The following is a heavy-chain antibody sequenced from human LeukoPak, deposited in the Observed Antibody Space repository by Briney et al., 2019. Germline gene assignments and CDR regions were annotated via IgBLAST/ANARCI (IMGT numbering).Heavy chain of an antibody. J-gene: IGHJ4*02. CDR3: ATQNKRRYFYDSSGYFDY. Sequence: PGGSLRLSCAASGFTVSSNYMSWVRRAPGKGLEWVSVIYSGGSTYHADSVKGRFTISRDNSKNTLYLQMNSLRAEDTAVYYCATQNKRRYFYDSSGYFDYWGQGTLVTVSS. D-gene: IGHD3-22*01. CDR2: IYSGGST. CDR1: GFTVSSNY. V-gene: IGHV3-53*05.